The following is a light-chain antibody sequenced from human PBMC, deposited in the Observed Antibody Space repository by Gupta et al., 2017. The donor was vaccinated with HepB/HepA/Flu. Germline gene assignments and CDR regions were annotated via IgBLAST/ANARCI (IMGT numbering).Light chain of an antibody. J-gene: IGLJ2*01. CDR3: AAWDDSLSGLV. V-gene: IGLV1-47*01. CDR1: SSNIGSNY. CDR2: RNS. Sequence: QSVLTQPPSASGTPGQRVTISCSGSSSNIGSNYVYWYQQLPGTAPKLLIYRNSQRPSGVPDRISGSKSGTSASLAISGLRSEDEADYYCAAWDDSLSGLVFGGGTKLTVL.